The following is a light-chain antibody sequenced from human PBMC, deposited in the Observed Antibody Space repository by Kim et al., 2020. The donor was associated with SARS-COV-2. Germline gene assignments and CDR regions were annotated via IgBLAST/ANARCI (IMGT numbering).Light chain of an antibody. V-gene: IGKV1-6*01. Sequence: SALRGDSVIITCRASPGIRDDLAWYQKKPGKAPRLLIFAASSLQNGVSPRFSASGSGTNFSLTITSLQPADSATYYCLQNYNYPYTFGQGTKLEI. J-gene: IGKJ2*01. CDR2: AAS. CDR1: PGIRDD. CDR3: LQNYNYPYT.